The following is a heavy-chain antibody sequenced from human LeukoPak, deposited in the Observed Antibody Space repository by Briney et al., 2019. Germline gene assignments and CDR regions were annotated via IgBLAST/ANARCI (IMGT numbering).Heavy chain of an antibody. V-gene: IGHV6-1*01. CDR2: TYYRSKWYY. J-gene: IGHJ3*01. Sequence: SQTLSLTCDISGDTVPSNSAAWNWIRQSPSRGLEWLGRTYYRSKWYYDYAVSVKSRITISPDTSKNQFSLQLNSVTADDTAVYYCARGFAPDFSGQGTMVTVSS. CDR3: ARGFAPDF. CDR1: GDTVPSNSAA. D-gene: IGHD2-21*01.